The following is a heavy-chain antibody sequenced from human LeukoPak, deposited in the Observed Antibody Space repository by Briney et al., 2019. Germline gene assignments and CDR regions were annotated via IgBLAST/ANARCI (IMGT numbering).Heavy chain of an antibody. V-gene: IGHV1-46*02. J-gene: IGHJ1*01. CDR2: INPSGGNT. D-gene: IGHD3-10*02. CDR3: ARGVFGELEKLMFQH. CDR1: GYTFNSYY. Sequence: GASVKVSCKASGYTFNSYYIHWVRQGPGQGLEWMGIINPSGGNTRYPQKFQDRVTMTRDTSTSTVYMELSSLKSDDTAIYYCARGVFGELEKLMFQHWGQGTLVTVSS.